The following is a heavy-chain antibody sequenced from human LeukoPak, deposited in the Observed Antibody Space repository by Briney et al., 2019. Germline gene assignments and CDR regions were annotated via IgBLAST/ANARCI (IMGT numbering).Heavy chain of an antibody. V-gene: IGHV1-46*01. CDR1: GYSFTSHY. CDR2: INPRGTAT. CDR3: ARDTSEGDYAWWFDP. J-gene: IGHJ5*02. Sequence: ASVKVSCKASGYSFTSHYMHWVRQAPGQELEWMGLINPRGTATRYAESFQGRLTLTRDLSTSTDYMELSSLRSDDTAVYFCARDTSEGDYAWWFDPWGQGTLVTVAS. D-gene: IGHD3-16*01.